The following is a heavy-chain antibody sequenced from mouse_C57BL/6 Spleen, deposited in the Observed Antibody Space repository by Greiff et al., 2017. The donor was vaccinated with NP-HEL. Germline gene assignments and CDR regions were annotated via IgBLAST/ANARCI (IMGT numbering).Heavy chain of an antibody. V-gene: IGHV1-22*01. J-gene: IGHJ2*01. D-gene: IGHD1-1*01. CDR3: ALYYYGSRFDY. CDR1: GYTFTDYN. Sequence: EVQRQQSGPELVKPGASVKMSCKASGYTFTDYNMHWVKQGHGKSLEWSGYINPNNGGTSYNQKFKGKATLTVNKSASTAYMELRSLTSEDSAVYYCALYYYGSRFDYWGQGTTLTVSS. CDR2: INPNNGGT.